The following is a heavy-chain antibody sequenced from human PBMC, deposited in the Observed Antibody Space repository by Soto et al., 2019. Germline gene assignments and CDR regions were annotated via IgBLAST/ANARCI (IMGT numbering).Heavy chain of an antibody. Sequence: QVQLVQSGAEVKKPGASVKVSCKASGYIFINYYIHWVRQAPGQGLEWMGIINPTGGSTNYAQKLQGRVTLTMDTSTSAVHMELSSLRFEDTAVYYCARDLAAGDYWGQGTLVTVSS. J-gene: IGHJ4*02. CDR2: INPTGGST. CDR3: ARDLAAGDY. D-gene: IGHD6-13*01. CDR1: GYIFINYY. V-gene: IGHV1-46*04.